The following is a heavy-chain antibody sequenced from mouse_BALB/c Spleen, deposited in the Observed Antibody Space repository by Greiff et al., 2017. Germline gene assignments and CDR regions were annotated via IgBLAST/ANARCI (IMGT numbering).Heavy chain of an antibody. CDR3: ARNWDEGFAY. V-gene: IGHV1-54*03. CDR2: INPGSGGT. J-gene: IGHJ3*01. CDR1: GYAFTNYL. Sequence: QVQLKQSGAELVRPGTSVKVSCKASGYAFTNYLIEWVKQRPGQGLEWIGVINPGSGGTNYNEKFKGKATLTADKSSSTAYMQLSSLTSDDSAVYFCARNWDEGFAYWGQGTLVTVSA. D-gene: IGHD4-1*01.